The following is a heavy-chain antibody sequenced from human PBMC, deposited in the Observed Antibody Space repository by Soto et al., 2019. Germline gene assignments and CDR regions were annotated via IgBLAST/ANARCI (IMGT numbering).Heavy chain of an antibody. V-gene: IGHV1-18*01. D-gene: IGHD2-15*01. CDR1: GYTFTSYG. CDR3: ARGGYCSGGSCYVLTTDPFDY. CDR2: ISAYNGNT. Sequence: ASVKVSCKASGYTFTSYGISWVRQAPGQGLEWMGWISAYNGNTNYAQKLQGRVTMTTDTSTSTAYMELRSLRSDDTAVYYCARGGYCSGGSCYVLTTDPFDYWGQGTLVTVSS. J-gene: IGHJ4*02.